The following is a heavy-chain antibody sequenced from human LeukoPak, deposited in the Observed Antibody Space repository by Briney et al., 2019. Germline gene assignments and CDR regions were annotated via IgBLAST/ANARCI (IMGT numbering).Heavy chain of an antibody. D-gene: IGHD1-20*01. CDR1: GFTFNNYA. CDR2: ISYSGSST. J-gene: IGHJ4*02. V-gene: IGHV3-23*01. CDR3: ANNWNLDN. Sequence: GGSLRLSCVASGFTFNNYAMHWVRQAPGKGLEWVSSISYSGSSTYYGDSVKGRITISRDNSKYTVYLQMNSLRAEDTALYYCANNWNLDNWGQGTLVTVSS.